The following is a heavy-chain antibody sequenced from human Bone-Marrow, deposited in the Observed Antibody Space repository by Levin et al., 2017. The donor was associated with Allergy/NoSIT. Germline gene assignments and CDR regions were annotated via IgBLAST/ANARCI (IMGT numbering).Heavy chain of an antibody. J-gene: IGHJ6*03. CDR3: ARDPYYRSPPFYYYMDV. CDR2: INPNTGDT. D-gene: IGHD3-10*01. CDR1: GYTFTAYY. V-gene: IGHV1-2*02. Sequence: GESLKISCEASGYTFTAYYMHWVRQAPGQGPEWMGWINPNTGDTNYARKFHGRVTMTRDTSIKTVYMELSRLKSDDTAIYYCARDPYYRSPPFYYYMDVWGKGTTVTVSS.